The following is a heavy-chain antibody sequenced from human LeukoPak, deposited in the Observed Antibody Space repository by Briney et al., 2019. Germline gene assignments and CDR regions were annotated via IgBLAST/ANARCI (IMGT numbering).Heavy chain of an antibody. V-gene: IGHV5-51*01. Sequence: GESLKISCKGSGYSFTSYWIGWVRQMPGKGLEWMGIIYPGDSDTRYSPSFQGQVTISADKSISTAYLQWSSLKASDTAMYYCARLGPPYYYDSSGYCDYWGQGTLVTVSS. J-gene: IGHJ4*02. D-gene: IGHD3-22*01. CDR1: GYSFTSYW. CDR2: IYPGDSDT. CDR3: ARLGPPYYYDSSGYCDY.